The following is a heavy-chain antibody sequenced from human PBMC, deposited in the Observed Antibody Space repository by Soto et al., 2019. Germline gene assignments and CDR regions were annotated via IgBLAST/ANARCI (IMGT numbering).Heavy chain of an antibody. CDR3: ARAAGWEVSPPIFYTDDYYYYGMDV. D-gene: IGHD1-26*01. J-gene: IGHJ6*02. V-gene: IGHV4-59*01. CDR1: GGSISSYY. Sequence: PSETLSLTCTVSGGSISSYYWSWIRQPPGKGLEWIGYIYYSGSTNYNPSLKSRVTISVDTSKNQFSLKLSSVTAADTAVYYCARAAGWEVSPPIFYTDDYYYYGMDVWGQGTTVTVSS. CDR2: IYYSGST.